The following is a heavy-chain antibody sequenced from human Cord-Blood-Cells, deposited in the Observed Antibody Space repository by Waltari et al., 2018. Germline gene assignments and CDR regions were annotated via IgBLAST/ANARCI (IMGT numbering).Heavy chain of an antibody. D-gene: IGHD6-6*01. V-gene: IGHV1-24*01. CDR1: GYTLTDLP. CDR3: ATGLYSSSSTDAFDI. Sequence: QVKLVQSGAEVKKPGASVTDSCTVSGYTLTDLPMPWVRQAPGKGLEWMGGFDPEDGETIYAQKFQGRVTMTEDTSTDTAYMELSSLRSEDTAVYYCATGLYSSSSTDAFDIWGQGTMVTVSS. CDR2: FDPEDGET. J-gene: IGHJ3*02.